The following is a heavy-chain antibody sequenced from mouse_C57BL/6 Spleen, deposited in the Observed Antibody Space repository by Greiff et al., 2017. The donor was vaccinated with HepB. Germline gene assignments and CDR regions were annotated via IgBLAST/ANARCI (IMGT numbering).Heavy chain of an antibody. CDR3: AREGIYYGSSYGYFDV. D-gene: IGHD1-1*01. V-gene: IGHV1-55*01. Sequence: QVQLKQPGAELVKPGASVKMSCKASGYTFTSYWITWVKQRPGQGLEWIGDIYPGSGSTNYNEKFKSKATLTVDTSSSTAYMQLSSLTSEDSAVYYCAREGIYYGSSYGYFDVWGTGTTVTVSS. CDR2: IYPGSGST. J-gene: IGHJ1*03. CDR1: GYTFTSYW.